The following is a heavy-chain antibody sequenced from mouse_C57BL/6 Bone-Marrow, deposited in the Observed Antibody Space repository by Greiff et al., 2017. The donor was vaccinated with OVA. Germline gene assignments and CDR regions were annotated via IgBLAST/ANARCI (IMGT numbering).Heavy chain of an antibody. CDR1: GFTFSSYG. J-gene: IGHJ3*01. V-gene: IGHV5-6*02. Sequence: DVMLVESGGDLVKPGGSLKLSCAASGFTFSSYGMSWVRQTPDKRLEWVATISSGGSYTYYPDSVTGRFTISRDNAKNILYLQMSSLKSEDTAMYYCARHITTFAYWGQGTLVTVSA. D-gene: IGHD1-1*01. CDR3: ARHITTFAY. CDR2: ISSGGSYT.